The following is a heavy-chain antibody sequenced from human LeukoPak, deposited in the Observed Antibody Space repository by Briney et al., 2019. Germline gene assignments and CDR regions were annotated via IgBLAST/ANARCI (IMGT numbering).Heavy chain of an antibody. CDR3: ARDRETGDLAWDAFDX. CDR1: GDSVSSNSAA. D-gene: IGHD7-27*01. V-gene: IGHV6-1*01. Sequence: SQTLSLTCAISGDSVSSNSAAWNWIRQSPSRGLEWLGRTYYRSKWYNDYAVSVKSRITINPDTSKNQFSLQLNSVTPEDTAVYYCARDRETGDLAWDAFDXXXQGXXXTVXS. CDR2: TYYRSKWYN. J-gene: IGHJ3*01.